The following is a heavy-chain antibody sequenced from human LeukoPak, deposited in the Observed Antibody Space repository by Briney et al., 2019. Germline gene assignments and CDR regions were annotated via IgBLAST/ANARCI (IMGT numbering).Heavy chain of an antibody. J-gene: IGHJ3*02. CDR1: GFTFSNFG. CDR3: ARGRDGYTLIDAFDI. V-gene: IGHV3-21*01. Sequence: PGGSLRLSCAASGFTFSNFGMHWVRQAPGKGLEWVSSISTSSIYIYYANSLKGRFTISRDNAKNSLYLEMNSLRAEDTALYYCARGRDGYTLIDAFDIWGQGAMVTVSS. D-gene: IGHD5-24*01. CDR2: ISTSSIYI.